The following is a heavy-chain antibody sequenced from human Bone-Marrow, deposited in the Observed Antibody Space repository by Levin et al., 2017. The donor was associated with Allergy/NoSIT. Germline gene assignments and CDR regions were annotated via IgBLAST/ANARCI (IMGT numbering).Heavy chain of an antibody. CDR3: TKGQTHFDP. V-gene: IGHV3-30*18. CDR1: GITVHTQA. CDR2: ISFDGSEI. J-gene: IGHJ5*01. Sequence: PGESLKISCVVSGITVHTQAMHWVRRAPGKGLEWVAVISFDGSEIIYADSVKGRFTISRDNSNNTMFLQMNSLTAADTAIYYCTKGQTHFDPWGQGTQVTVSS.